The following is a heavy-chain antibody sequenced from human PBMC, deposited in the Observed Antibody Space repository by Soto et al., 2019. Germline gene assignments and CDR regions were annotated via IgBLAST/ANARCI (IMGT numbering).Heavy chain of an antibody. J-gene: IGHJ5*02. CDR3: ARAEYQLLRSGDWFDP. CDR1: GGSFSGYY. D-gene: IGHD2-2*01. Sequence: PSETLSLTCAVYGGSFSGYYWRWIRQPPGKGLEWIGEINHSGSTNYNPSLKSRVTISVDTSKNQFSLKLSSATAADTAVYYCARAEYQLLRSGDWFDPGGQGTLVTVSS. V-gene: IGHV4-34*01. CDR2: INHSGST.